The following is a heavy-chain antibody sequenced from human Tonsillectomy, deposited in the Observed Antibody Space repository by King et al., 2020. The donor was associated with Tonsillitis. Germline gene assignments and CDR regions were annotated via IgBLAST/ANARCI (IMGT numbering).Heavy chain of an antibody. D-gene: IGHD3-22*01. J-gene: IGHJ4*02. Sequence: VQLVESGGGVVQPGRSLRLSCAASGFTFSNYDMYWVRQAPGKGLEWVAVISSDGNNQYYADSVKGRFTISRDNSKNTLYLQMNSLRAEDTAVYYCAKAPARSAYLSGHPHIYTLTTIDYWGQGTLVTVSS. CDR3: AKAPARSAYLSGHPHIYTLTTIDY. V-gene: IGHV3-30*18. CDR2: ISSDGNNQ. CDR1: GFTFSNYD.